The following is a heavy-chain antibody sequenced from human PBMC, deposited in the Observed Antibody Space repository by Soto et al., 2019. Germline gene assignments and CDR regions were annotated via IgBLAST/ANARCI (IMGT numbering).Heavy chain of an antibody. CDR2: INSDGSST. V-gene: IGHV3-74*01. Sequence: EVQLVESGGGLVQPGWSLRLSCAASGFTFSSYWMHWVRQAPGKGLVWVSRINSDGSSTSYADSVKGRFTISRDNAKNTLYLQMNSLRAEDTAVYYCARGVSLNWYFDLWGRGTLVTVSS. D-gene: IGHD2-8*01. CDR3: ARGVSLNWYFDL. J-gene: IGHJ2*01. CDR1: GFTFSSYW.